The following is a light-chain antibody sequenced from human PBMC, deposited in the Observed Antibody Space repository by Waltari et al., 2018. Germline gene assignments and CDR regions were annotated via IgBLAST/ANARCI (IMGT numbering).Light chain of an antibody. CDR3: QSYDTSLSVV. V-gene: IGLV1-40*01. Sequence: QSVLTQPPSASGAPGQRVTISCTGGGSNIGAGYDVHWYRQLPEKAPELLINGVNNRPAGVPDRFFGSLSGTAASLAITGLQAEDEADYYCQSYDTSLSVVFGGGTKLTV. CDR1: GSNIGAGYD. J-gene: IGLJ2*01. CDR2: GVN.